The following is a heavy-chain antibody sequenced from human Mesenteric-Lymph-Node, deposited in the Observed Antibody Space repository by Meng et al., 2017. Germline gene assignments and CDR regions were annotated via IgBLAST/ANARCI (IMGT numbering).Heavy chain of an antibody. CDR1: GGSFSAYY. Sequence: SETLSLTCGFYGGSFSAYYWSWLRQTPGKGLEWIGEIKHSGSTTYNPSLKSRVTMSIDTSKNQFSLRLSSVTAADTAVYYCVRVHSSSWDYWGQGTLVTVSS. D-gene: IGHD6-13*01. CDR2: IKHSGST. V-gene: IGHV4-34*01. CDR3: VRVHSSSWDY. J-gene: IGHJ4*02.